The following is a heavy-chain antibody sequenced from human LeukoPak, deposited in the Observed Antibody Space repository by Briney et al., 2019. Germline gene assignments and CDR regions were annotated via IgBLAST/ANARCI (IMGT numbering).Heavy chain of an antibody. D-gene: IGHD3-22*01. CDR3: AKDAGGIVVVITQNWFDP. Sequence: GGSLRLSCAASGFTFSSYGMHWVRQAPGKGLEWVAFIRYDGSNKYYADSVKGQFTISRDNSKNTLYLQMNSLRAEDTAVYYCAKDAGGIVVVITQNWFDPWGQGTLVTVS. CDR1: GFTFSSYG. J-gene: IGHJ5*02. CDR2: IRYDGSNK. V-gene: IGHV3-30*02.